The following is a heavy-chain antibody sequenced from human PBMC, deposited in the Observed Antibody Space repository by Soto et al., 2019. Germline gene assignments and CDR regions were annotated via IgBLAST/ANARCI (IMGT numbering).Heavy chain of an antibody. CDR3: ARTILRFLSLDY. CDR2: IYYSGST. D-gene: IGHD3-3*01. J-gene: IGHJ4*02. V-gene: IGHV4-31*03. Sequence: QVQLQESGPGLVKPSQTLSLTCTVSGGSISSGGYYWSWIRQHPGKGLEWIGYIYYSGSTYYNPSLKSRVTISVATSKNQFSLKLSSVTAADTAVYYCARTILRFLSLDYWGQGTLVTVSS. CDR1: GGSISSGGYY.